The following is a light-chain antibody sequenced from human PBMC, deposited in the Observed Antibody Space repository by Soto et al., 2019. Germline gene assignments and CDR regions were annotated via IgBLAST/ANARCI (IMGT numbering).Light chain of an antibody. CDR2: GAS. CDR1: QSVSSN. V-gene: IGKV3-11*01. Sequence: IVLTQSPATLAVSPGERATLSCLASQSVSSNLAWYQHKPGQAPRLLIYGASSRATGIPARFSGSGSGTDFTLTISSLEPEDFAVYYCQQRSNWPPWTFGQGTKVDIK. CDR3: QQRSNWPPWT. J-gene: IGKJ1*01.